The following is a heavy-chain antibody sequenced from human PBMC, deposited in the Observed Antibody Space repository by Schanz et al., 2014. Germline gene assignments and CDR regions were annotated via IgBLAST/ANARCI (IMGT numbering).Heavy chain of an antibody. J-gene: IGHJ6*02. CDR1: GGSFSDYY. D-gene: IGHD3-16*01. CDR2: INHIGRT. CDR3: VVGDVGAHSYFYYGMEV. V-gene: IGHV4-34*01. Sequence: QVQLQQWGAGLLKPSETLSLTCAVYGGSFSDYYWTWIRQPPGKGLEWLGEINHIGRTNYNPSLKSRVTISVDTSKNQFSLKMTSVTAADTAVYYCVVGDVGAHSYFYYGMEVWGQGTTVTVSS.